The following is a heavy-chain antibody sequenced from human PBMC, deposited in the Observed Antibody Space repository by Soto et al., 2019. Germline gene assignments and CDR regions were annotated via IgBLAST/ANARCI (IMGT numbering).Heavy chain of an antibody. V-gene: IGHV3-30*18. CDR1: GFTFSSYG. CDR3: AKDYDILTGPDY. D-gene: IGHD3-9*01. Sequence: PVGSLRLSCAASGFTFSSYGMHWVRQAPGKGLEWVAVISYDGSNKYYADSVKGRFTISRDNSKNTLYLQMNSLRAEDTAVYYCAKDYDILTGPDYWGQGTLVTVSS. CDR2: ISYDGSNK. J-gene: IGHJ4*02.